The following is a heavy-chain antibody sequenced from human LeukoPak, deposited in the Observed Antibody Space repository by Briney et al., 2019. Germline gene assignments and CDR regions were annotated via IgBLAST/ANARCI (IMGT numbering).Heavy chain of an antibody. CDR3: AREGRGVIIGNWFDP. CDR2: IYYSGST. V-gene: IGHV4-39*07. D-gene: IGHD3-10*01. Sequence: SETLSLTCTVSGGSISSSSYYWGWIRQPPGKGLEWIGSIYYSGSTNYNPSLKSRVTISVDTSKNQFSLKLSSVTAADTAVYYCAREGRGVIIGNWFDPWGQGTLVTVSS. J-gene: IGHJ5*02. CDR1: GGSISSSSYY.